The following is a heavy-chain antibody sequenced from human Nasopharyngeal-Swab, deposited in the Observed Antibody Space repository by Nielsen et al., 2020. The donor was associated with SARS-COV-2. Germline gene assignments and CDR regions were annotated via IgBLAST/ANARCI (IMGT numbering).Heavy chain of an antibody. CDR1: GGSFSGYY. V-gene: IGHV4-34*01. CDR2: INHSGST. D-gene: IGHD4-17*01. Sequence: SETLSLTCAVYGGSFSGYYWSWIRQPPGKGLEWIGEINHSGSTNYNPSLKSRVTISVDTSKNQFSLKLSSVTAADTAVYYCARGSTVTTFYYYYYVMDVWGQGTTVTVSS. J-gene: IGHJ6*02. CDR3: ARGSTVTTFYYYYYVMDV.